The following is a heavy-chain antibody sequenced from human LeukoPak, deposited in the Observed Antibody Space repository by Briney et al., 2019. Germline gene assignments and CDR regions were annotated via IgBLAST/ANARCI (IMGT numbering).Heavy chain of an antibody. CDR1: GFTVSSYS. CDR3: ARAFGLTDY. Sequence: GGSLRLSCAASGFTVSSYSMNWVRQAPGKGLEWVSYISSSSSTIYYADSVKGRFTISRDNAKNSLYLQMNSLGDEDTAVYYCARAFGLTDYWGQGTLVTVSS. J-gene: IGHJ4*02. V-gene: IGHV3-48*02. D-gene: IGHD3/OR15-3a*01. CDR2: ISSSSSTI.